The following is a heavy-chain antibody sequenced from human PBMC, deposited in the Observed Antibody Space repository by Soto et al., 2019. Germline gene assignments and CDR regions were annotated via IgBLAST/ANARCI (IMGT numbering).Heavy chain of an antibody. CDR3: AKASTVYDSSGYYYFDY. J-gene: IGHJ4*02. D-gene: IGHD3-22*01. CDR1: GFTFSSYG. V-gene: IGHV3-30*18. Sequence: GGSLRLSCAASGFTFSSYGMHWVRQAPGKGLEWVAVISYDGSNKYYADSVKGRFTISRDNSKNTLYLQMNSLRAEDTAVYYCAKASTVYDSSGYYYFDYWGQGTLVTVSS. CDR2: ISYDGSNK.